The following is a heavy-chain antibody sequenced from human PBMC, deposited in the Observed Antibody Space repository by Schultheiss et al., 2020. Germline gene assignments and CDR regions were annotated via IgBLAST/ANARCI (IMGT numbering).Heavy chain of an antibody. Sequence: ASVKVSCKASGYTFTSYDINWVRQATGQGLEWMGWMNPNSGNTGYAQKFQGRVTMTRNTSISTAYMELSSLRSEDTAVYYCARDGRGDDMVRGVIVSGFDYWGQGTLVTVSS. CDR2: MNPNSGNT. CDR1: GYTFTSYD. J-gene: IGHJ4*02. V-gene: IGHV1-8*01. D-gene: IGHD3-10*01. CDR3: ARDGRGDDMVRGVIVSGFDY.